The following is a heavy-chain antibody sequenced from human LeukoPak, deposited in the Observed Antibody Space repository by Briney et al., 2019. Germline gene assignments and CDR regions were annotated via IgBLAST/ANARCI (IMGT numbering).Heavy chain of an antibody. CDR1: GYSFTSYW. CDR3: ARGVRGVIIRGNWFDP. D-gene: IGHD3-10*01. V-gene: IGHV5-51*01. CDR2: IYPGDSDT. J-gene: IGHJ5*02. Sequence: GESLKISSKGSGYSFTSYWIGWVRQMPGKGLEGRGIIYPGDSDTRYSASFQGQVTISADKSISTAYLQWSSLKASDTAMYYCARGVRGVIIRGNWFDPWGQGTLVTVS.